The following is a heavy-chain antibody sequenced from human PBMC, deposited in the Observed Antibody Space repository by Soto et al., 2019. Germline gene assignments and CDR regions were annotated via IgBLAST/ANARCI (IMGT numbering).Heavy chain of an antibody. V-gene: IGHV2-26*01. CDR2: IFSNDAK. CDR1: GFSLSNARMS. Sequence: QVTLKESGPVLVKPTETLTLTCTVSGFSLSNARMSVSWIRQPPGKPLEWLAHIFSNDAKSYSASLKSRLTISKDTSKSQVVLTMTNMDPVDTAIYYCARIRGWGWLGPNDYWGQGTLVTVSS. J-gene: IGHJ4*02. D-gene: IGHD3-10*01. CDR3: ARIRGWGWLGPNDY.